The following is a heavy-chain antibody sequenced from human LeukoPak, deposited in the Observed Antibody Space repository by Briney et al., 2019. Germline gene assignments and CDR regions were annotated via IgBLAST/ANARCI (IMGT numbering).Heavy chain of an antibody. J-gene: IGHJ6*04. CDR2: ISVGGPST. CDR3: AKDPFAGGIAAADSPMDYYYGMDV. D-gene: IGHD6-13*01. V-gene: IGHV3-23*01. Sequence: PGPSLTPSFSPSGSTVSSYAISSVRHPAGEGLGWVSSISVGGPSTYEADSVKGRFTISRDNYKTTLYLQMNSLRAEDTAVYYCAKDPFAGGIAAADSPMDYYYGMDVWGKGTTVTVSS. CDR1: GSTVSSYA.